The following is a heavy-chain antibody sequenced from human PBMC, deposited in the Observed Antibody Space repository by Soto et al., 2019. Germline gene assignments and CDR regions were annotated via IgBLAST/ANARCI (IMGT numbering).Heavy chain of an antibody. CDR2: ISYDGSNK. Sequence: TGGSLRLSCAASGFTFSSYGMHWVRQAPGKGLEWVAVISYDGSNKYYADSVKGRFTISRDNSKNTLYLQMNSLRAEDTAVYYCAKDHLGYSYGQTFDYWGQGTLVTVSS. J-gene: IGHJ4*02. V-gene: IGHV3-30*18. CDR3: AKDHLGYSYGQTFDY. D-gene: IGHD5-18*01. CDR1: GFTFSSYG.